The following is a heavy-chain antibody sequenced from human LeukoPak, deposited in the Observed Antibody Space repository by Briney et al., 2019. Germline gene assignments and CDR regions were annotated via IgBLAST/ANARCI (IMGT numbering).Heavy chain of an antibody. CDR2: IVVGSGNT. V-gene: IGHV1-58*01. J-gene: IGHJ4*02. CDR1: GFTFTSSA. CDR3: AASPDYYDSSGYSYYFDY. Sequence: SVKVSCKASGFTFTSSAVQWVRQARGQRLEWIGWIVVGSGNTNYAQKFQERVTVTRDMSTSTAYMELSSLRSEDTAVYYCAASPDYYDSSGYSYYFDYWGQGTLVTVSS. D-gene: IGHD3-22*01.